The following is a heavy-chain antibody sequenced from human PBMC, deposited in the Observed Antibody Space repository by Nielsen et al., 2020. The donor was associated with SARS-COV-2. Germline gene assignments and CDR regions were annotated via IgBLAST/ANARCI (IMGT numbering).Heavy chain of an antibody. J-gene: IGHJ4*02. CDR2: ISPSGGGT. V-gene: IGHV1-46*01. D-gene: IGHD2-15*01. Sequence: ASVKVSCKASGFAFTSYFMHWVRQAPGQGLESMGIISPSGGGTTYAQNFQGRVTMTRDTSMSTVYMELSSLKSEDTAVYYCARWDYATASIDYWGQGTLVTVSS. CDR3: ARWDYATASIDY. CDR1: GFAFTSYF.